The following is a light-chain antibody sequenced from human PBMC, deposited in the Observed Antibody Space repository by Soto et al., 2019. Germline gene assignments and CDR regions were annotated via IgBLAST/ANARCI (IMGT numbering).Light chain of an antibody. J-gene: IGKJ3*01. V-gene: IGKV1-16*02. Sequence: DIQMTQSPSSLSASVGNTVTITCRASQGINNYLAWFQQKPGKAPKSRIYAESSLHSGVTSKYNCSVYGKDLTLTISSRQSEDFASDYCHQYNSYPYTFGPGTEVDIK. CDR3: HQYNSYPYT. CDR1: QGINNY. CDR2: AES.